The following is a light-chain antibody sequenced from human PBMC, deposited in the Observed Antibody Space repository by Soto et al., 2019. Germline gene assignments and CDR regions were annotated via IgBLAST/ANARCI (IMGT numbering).Light chain of an antibody. J-gene: IGKJ4*02. CDR1: QGVTNNY. CDR3: EPDGMPDT. Sequence: TQAPVSLHITPRDGSTLSCSTSQGVTNNYLSWYQQNPGPAPRLIIYGSSNRASGLPDRFSGRGAGTYFTLPISILEPEYVGVYCWEPDGMPDTFGGGTIVDI. CDR2: GSS. V-gene: IGKV3-20*01.